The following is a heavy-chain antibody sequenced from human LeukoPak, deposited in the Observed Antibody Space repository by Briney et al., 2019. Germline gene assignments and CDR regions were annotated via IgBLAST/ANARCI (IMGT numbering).Heavy chain of an antibody. CDR2: ISRSATTI. V-gene: IGHV3-48*03. J-gene: IGHJ4*02. D-gene: IGHD6-13*01. Sequence: GGSLRLFCAASGFTFSSYEMDWVRQAPGKGLEWVSSISRSATTIYYADSVKGRFTISRDNAKNSLYLQMNSLRAEDTAVYFCARVGALSSSWLLYWGQGTLVTVSS. CDR1: GFTFSSYE. CDR3: ARVGALSSSWLLY.